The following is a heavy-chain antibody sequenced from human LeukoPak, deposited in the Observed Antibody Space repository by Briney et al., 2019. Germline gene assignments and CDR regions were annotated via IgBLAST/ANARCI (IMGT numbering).Heavy chain of an antibody. CDR3: ARDGRSSSSADTFDY. J-gene: IGHJ4*02. Sequence: SVKVSCKASGGTFSSYAISWVRQAPGQGLEWMGRIIPIFGIANYAQKFKGRVTITAEKSTSTAYMELSSLRSEDTAVYYCARDGRSSSSADTFDYWGQGTLVTVSS. CDR1: GGTFSSYA. V-gene: IGHV1-69*04. D-gene: IGHD6-6*01. CDR2: IIPIFGIA.